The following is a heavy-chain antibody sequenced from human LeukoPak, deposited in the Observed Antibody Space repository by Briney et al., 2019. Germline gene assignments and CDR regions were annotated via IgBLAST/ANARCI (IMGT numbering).Heavy chain of an antibody. CDR3: AKRSAEEQQLGGHFDY. CDR2: IRYDGTNK. Sequence: GGSLRLSCAASGFTVSSNYMSWVRQAPGKGLEWVAFIRYDGTNKYYADSVKGRFTISRDNSKNTLFIQMNSLRAEDTAVYYCAKRSAEEQQLGGHFDYWGQGTLVTVSS. CDR1: GFTVSSNY. J-gene: IGHJ4*02. D-gene: IGHD6-13*01. V-gene: IGHV3-30*02.